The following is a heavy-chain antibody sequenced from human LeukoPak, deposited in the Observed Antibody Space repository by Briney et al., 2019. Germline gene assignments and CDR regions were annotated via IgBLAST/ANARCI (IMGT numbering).Heavy chain of an antibody. J-gene: IGHJ4*02. CDR1: GFTFSSYA. CDR2: ISGSGGST. Sequence: GGSLRLSRAASGFTFSSYAMSWVRQAPGKGLEWVSAISGSGGSTYYADSVKGRFTISRDNSKNTLYLQMNSLRAEDTAVYYCAKYQQQLVYFDYWGQGTLVTVSS. D-gene: IGHD6-13*01. CDR3: AKYQQQLVYFDY. V-gene: IGHV3-23*01.